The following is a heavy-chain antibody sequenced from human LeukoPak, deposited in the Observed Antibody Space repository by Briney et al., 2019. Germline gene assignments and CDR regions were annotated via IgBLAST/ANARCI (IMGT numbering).Heavy chain of an antibody. CDR2: IYHSGST. V-gene: IGHV4-30-2*01. D-gene: IGHD4-17*01. CDR3: ASGRLDFGDHEAFDI. J-gene: IGHJ3*02. CDR1: GGSISSGGYS. Sequence: SSETLSLTCAVSGGSISSGGYSWSWIRQPPGKGLEWIGYIYHSGSTYYNPSLKSRVTISVDRSKNQFSLKLSSVTAADTAVFYCASGRLDFGDHEAFDIWGQGTMVTVSS.